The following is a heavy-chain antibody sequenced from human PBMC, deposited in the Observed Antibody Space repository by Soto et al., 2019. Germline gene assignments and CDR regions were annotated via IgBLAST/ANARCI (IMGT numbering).Heavy chain of an antibody. Sequence: SETLSLTCTVSGGPISSYYWSWIRQPPGKGLEWIGYIYYSGSTNYNPSLKSRVTISVDTSMNQFSLKLSSVTAADTAVYYCARCSSWRYYYYGMDVWGQGTTVTVSS. CDR3: ARCSSWRYYYYGMDV. D-gene: IGHD6-13*01. V-gene: IGHV4-59*08. CDR1: GGPISSYY. J-gene: IGHJ6*02. CDR2: IYYSGST.